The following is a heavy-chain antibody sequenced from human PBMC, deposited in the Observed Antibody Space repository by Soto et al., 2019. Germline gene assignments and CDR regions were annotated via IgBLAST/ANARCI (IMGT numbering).Heavy chain of an antibody. Sequence: DVQLVESGGGLVQPGRSLRLSCAASGFTFDDYAMHWVRQAPGKGLEWVSGISWNSGSIGYADSVKGRFTISRDNAKNSLYLQMNSLRAEDTALYYCAKDGILGGQGTLVTVSS. CDR2: ISWNSGSI. D-gene: IGHD1-20*01. CDR1: GFTFDDYA. J-gene: IGHJ4*02. CDR3: AKDGIL. V-gene: IGHV3-9*01.